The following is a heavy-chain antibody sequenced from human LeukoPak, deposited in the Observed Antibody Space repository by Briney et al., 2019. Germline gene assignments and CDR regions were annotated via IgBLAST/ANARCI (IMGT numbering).Heavy chain of an antibody. J-gene: IGHJ6*03. CDR1: GAYVTTYS. Sequence: PSETLSLTCIVSGAYVTTYSWNWIRQSPGKGLEWIGYFTLSGTTSYSSSLKSRVTMSVDTSKNQFSLKLSSVTAADTAVYYCARELGGNSRARYYYYYMDVWGKGTTVTVSS. CDR2: FTLSGTT. CDR3: ARELGGNSRARYYYYYMDV. D-gene: IGHD4-23*01. V-gene: IGHV4-59*02.